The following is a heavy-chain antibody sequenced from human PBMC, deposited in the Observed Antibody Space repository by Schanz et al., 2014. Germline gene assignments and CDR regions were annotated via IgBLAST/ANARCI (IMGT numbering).Heavy chain of an antibody. Sequence: QVQLLQSGAEVKKPGASVKVSCKASGYTFTDYYMHWVRQAPEQGLQWLGWINTNSGNPTYAQDFTGRLVFSVDTSVSTAFLQIINLKPEDTGVYYCARVDTTWKRVDPWGQGTLVTVSS. J-gene: IGHJ5*02. V-gene: IGHV7-4-1*02. D-gene: IGHD1-1*01. CDR2: INTNSGNP. CDR1: GYTFTDYY. CDR3: ARVDTTWKRVDP.